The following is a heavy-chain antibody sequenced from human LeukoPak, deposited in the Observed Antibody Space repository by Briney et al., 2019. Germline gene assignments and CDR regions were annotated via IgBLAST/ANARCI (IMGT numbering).Heavy chain of an antibody. CDR3: ARDQRRVGATYYYYGMDV. CDR1: GFTFSSYS. CDR2: ISSTSSYI. Sequence: KPGGSLRLSCVASGFTFSSYSINWVRQAPGKGLEWVSSISSTSSYIYSADSVRGRFTISRDNAKNSLYLQMNSLRAEDTAVYYCARDQRRVGATYYYYGMDVWGQGTTVTVSS. D-gene: IGHD1-26*01. V-gene: IGHV3-21*01. J-gene: IGHJ6*02.